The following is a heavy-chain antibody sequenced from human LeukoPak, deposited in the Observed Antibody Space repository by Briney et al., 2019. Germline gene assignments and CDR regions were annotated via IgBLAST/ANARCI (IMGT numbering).Heavy chain of an antibody. V-gene: IGHV3-23*01. CDR1: GFTFSGHS. Sequence: PGGSLRLSCAASGFTFSGHSMTWVRQTPGKGLEWVSVIFGNGVKTYYADSLKGRFTISRDNFKSTLYLQMNSLRADDTAVYYCARVGDWSNYFGMDAWGQGTTVSVSS. D-gene: IGHD3-16*01. CDR2: IFGNGVKT. CDR3: ARVGDWSNYFGMDA. J-gene: IGHJ6*02.